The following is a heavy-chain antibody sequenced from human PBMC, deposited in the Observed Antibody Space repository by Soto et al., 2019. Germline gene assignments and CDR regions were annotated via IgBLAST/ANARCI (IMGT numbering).Heavy chain of an antibody. CDR3: ARDYRSGYDN. J-gene: IGHJ4*02. CDR1: GGSVSSGDYY. Sequence: PSETLSLTCTVSGGSVSSGDYYFSWIRQPPGKGLEWIAYVYYTWGSYYNPSVKSRATISIDTSKNQFILKMNSVTAADTAVYYCARDYRSGYDNWGQGVLVTVS. CDR2: VYYTWGS. V-gene: IGHV4-30-4*01. D-gene: IGHD6-19*01.